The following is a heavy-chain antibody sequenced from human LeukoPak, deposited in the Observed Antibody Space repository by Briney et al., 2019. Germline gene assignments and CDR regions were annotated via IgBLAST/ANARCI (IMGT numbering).Heavy chain of an antibody. CDR3: AKDLDGVGRKAFDI. CDR2: ISGSGGST. D-gene: IGHD2-8*01. CDR1: GFTFRNYA. Sequence: GGSLTLSCAASGFTFRNYAMSWVRQAPGKGLEWVSAISGSGGSTYYADSVKGRFNISRDNSKNTLYLQMNSLRVEDTALYYCAKDLDGVGRKAFDIWGQGTKAADSS. J-gene: IGHJ3*02. V-gene: IGHV3-23*01.